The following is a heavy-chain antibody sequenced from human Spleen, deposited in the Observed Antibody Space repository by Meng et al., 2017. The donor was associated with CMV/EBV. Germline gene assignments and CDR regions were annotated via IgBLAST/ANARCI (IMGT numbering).Heavy chain of an antibody. CDR3: ARDFYDIEGHNYDCFDP. CDR1: GYTFINYA. Sequence: ASVKVSCKASGYTFINYAIIWVRQAPGQGLEWMGWISGYNGRTNYAQNFQGRLIMTADTSTSTAYMELRSLRSDDTAVYYCARDFYDIEGHNYDCFDPWGQGALVTVSS. CDR2: ISGYNGRT. D-gene: IGHD2/OR15-2a*01. V-gene: IGHV1-18*01. J-gene: IGHJ5*02.